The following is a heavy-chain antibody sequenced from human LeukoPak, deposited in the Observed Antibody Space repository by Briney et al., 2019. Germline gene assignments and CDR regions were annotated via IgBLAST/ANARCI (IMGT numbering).Heavy chain of an antibody. Sequence: PSETLSLTCAVYGGSFSGYYWSWNRQPPGKGLEWIGEINHSGSTNYNPSLKSRVTISVDTSKNQFSLKLSSVTAADTAVYYCARAPFYGGNPIHWYFDLWGRGTLVTVSS. V-gene: IGHV4-34*01. D-gene: IGHD4-23*01. CDR2: INHSGST. J-gene: IGHJ2*01. CDR3: ARAPFYGGNPIHWYFDL. CDR1: GGSFSGYY.